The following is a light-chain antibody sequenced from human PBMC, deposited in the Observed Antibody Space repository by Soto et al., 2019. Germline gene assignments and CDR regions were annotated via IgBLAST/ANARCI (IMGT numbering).Light chain of an antibody. CDR2: STS. Sequence: EIVLTQSPGILSLSPGERATLSCRASQSVSSSSLAWYQQKPGQAPRLLIYSTSNRATGIPDRFSGSGSGTDFTLTISSLEPEDFAVYYCQQRYNWPRTVGKGTKVDIK. CDR1: QSVSSSS. V-gene: IGKV3D-20*02. CDR3: QQRYNWPRT. J-gene: IGKJ1*01.